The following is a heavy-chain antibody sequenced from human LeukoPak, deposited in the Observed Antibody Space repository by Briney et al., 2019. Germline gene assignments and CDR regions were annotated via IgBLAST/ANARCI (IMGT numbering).Heavy chain of an antibody. CDR2: ISGSGGST. Sequence: GSLRLSCAASGFTFSSYAMNWVRQAPGKGLEWVSAISGSGGSTYYADSVKGRFTISRDNSKNTLYLQMNSLRAEDTAVYYCAKAIDVLRFLEWLPFDYWGQGTLVTVSS. D-gene: IGHD3-3*01. CDR1: GFTFSSYA. V-gene: IGHV3-23*01. CDR3: AKAIDVLRFLEWLPFDY. J-gene: IGHJ4*02.